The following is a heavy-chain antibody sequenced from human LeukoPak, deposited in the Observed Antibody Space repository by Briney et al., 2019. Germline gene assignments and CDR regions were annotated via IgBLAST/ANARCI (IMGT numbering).Heavy chain of an antibody. J-gene: IGHJ4*02. D-gene: IGHD3-10*02. CDR2: IYGGGAT. CDR1: GFTVSNNY. V-gene: IGHV3-53*01. CDR3: ARLFPPSLHYFDY. Sequence: GGSLRLSCAASGFTVSNNYMSWVRQAPGKGLEWVSVIYGGGATYYADSVKGRFIISRDNSKNTLYLQMNSLRAEDTAVYYCARLFPPSLHYFDYWGQGTLVTVSS.